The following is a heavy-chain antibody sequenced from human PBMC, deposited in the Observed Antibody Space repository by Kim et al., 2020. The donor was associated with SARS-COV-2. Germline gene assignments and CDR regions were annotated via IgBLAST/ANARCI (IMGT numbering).Heavy chain of an antibody. CDR1: GYPFRDYA. D-gene: IGHD6-13*01. CDR2: INPGNDNT. Sequence: ASVKVSCKTSGYPFRDYALYWVRQAPGQRLEWIGWINPGNDNTKQSPNFQGRVTFSRDTSANTAYMELTRLTSEDTAVYYCGRAFEAVAAGTTLGFWGQG. V-gene: IGHV1-3*01. J-gene: IGHJ4*02. CDR3: GRAFEAVAAGTTLGF.